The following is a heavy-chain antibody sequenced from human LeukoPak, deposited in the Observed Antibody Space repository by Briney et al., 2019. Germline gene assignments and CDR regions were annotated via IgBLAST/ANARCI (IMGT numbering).Heavy chain of an antibody. Sequence: GGSLRLSCAASGFTFSSYEMNWVRQAPGKGLEWVSYISSSGSTIYYADSVKGRFTISRDNAKNSLCLQMNNLRAEDTAVYYCARVRFGEFPWGQGTLVTVSS. D-gene: IGHD3-10*01. J-gene: IGHJ5*02. CDR2: ISSSGSTI. CDR1: GFTFSSYE. V-gene: IGHV3-48*03. CDR3: ARVRFGEFP.